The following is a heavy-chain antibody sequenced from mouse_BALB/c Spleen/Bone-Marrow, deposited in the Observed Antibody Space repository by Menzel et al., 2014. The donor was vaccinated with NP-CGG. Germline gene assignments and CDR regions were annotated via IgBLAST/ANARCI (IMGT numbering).Heavy chain of an antibody. J-gene: IGHJ4*01. D-gene: IGHD2-12*01. CDR2: ISCDSSTI. CDR1: GFTFSSFG. Sequence: DVMLVESGGGLVQPGGSRKLSCEASGFTFSSFGMHWVRQAPEKGLEWVAYISCDSSTIYYADTVKGRFTISRDNPKNTLFLQMTSLRSEDATMYFCSRLSYYDTMDYWGQGTSGTGAS. CDR3: SRLSYYDTMDY. V-gene: IGHV5-17*02.